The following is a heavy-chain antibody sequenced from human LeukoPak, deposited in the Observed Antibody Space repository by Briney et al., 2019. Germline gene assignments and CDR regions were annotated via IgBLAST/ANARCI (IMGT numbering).Heavy chain of an antibody. Sequence: PSQTLSLTCTVSGGSISSGSYYWSWIRQPAGKGLEWIGRIYTSGSTNYNPSLKSRVTISVDTSKNQFSLKLSSVTAADTAVYYCAREGFWYCGGDCYSGKYYYYYYGMDVWGQGTTVTVSS. CDR1: GGSISSGSYY. V-gene: IGHV4-61*02. CDR2: IYTSGST. J-gene: IGHJ6*02. D-gene: IGHD2-21*02. CDR3: AREGFWYCGGDCYSGKYYYYYYGMDV.